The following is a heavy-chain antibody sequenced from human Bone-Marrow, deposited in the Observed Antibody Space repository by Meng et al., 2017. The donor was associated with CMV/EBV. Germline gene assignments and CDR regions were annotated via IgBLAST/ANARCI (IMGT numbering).Heavy chain of an antibody. CDR2: IYFSGST. V-gene: IGHV4-59*01. CDR1: GGSFSGYH. Sequence: SETLSLPCAVYGGSFSGYHWSWIRQPPGKGLEWIGYIYFSGSTNYNPSLKSRVTISVDTSKNQFSLKLSSVTAADTAVYYRARDQQEPLAYGMDVWGQGTTVTVFS. D-gene: IGHD1-14*01. CDR3: ARDQQEPLAYGMDV. J-gene: IGHJ6*02.